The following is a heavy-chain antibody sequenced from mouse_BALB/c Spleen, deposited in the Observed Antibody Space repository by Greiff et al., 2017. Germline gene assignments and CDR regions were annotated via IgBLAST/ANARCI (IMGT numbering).Heavy chain of an antibody. CDR3: RRGAGLLPYVDY. Sequence: QVQLQQSGPELVKPGASVKISCKASGYTFTDYYINWVKQKPGQGLEWIGWIYPGSGNTKYNEKFKGKATLTVDTSSSTAYMQLSSLTSEDTAVYCCRRGAGLLPYVDYWGQGTTLTVSA. CDR1: GYTFTDYY. D-gene: IGHD2-3*01. V-gene: IGHV1-84*02. J-gene: IGHJ2*01. CDR2: IYPGSGNT.